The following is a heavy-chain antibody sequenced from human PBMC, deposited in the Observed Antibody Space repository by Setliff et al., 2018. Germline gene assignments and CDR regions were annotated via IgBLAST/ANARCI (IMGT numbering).Heavy chain of an antibody. CDR2: IYHRGRT. V-gene: IGHV4-38-2*01. D-gene: IGHD3-3*01. J-gene: IGHJ3*02. CDR3: ASPRRDDLDSPFDAFDI. CDR1: GASITSGHY. Sequence: LSLTCGVSGASITSGHYWGWIRQPPGKGLEWIGTIYHRGRTYYNPSLRSRVTMSLDTSKNQFSLRLSSVTAADTAAYYCASPRRDDLDSPFDAFDIWGQGTMVTVSS.